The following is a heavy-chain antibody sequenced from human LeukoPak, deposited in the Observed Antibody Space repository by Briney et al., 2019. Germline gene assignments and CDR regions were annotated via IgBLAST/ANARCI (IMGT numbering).Heavy chain of an antibody. V-gene: IGHV3-21*06. CDR3: ARGLMTTVRGVTKNYYSLDV. CDR1: GFTFSTYN. CDR2: ISYGSNYT. J-gene: IGHJ6*02. D-gene: IGHD3-10*01. Sequence: SGGSLRLSCAASGFTFSTYNMNWVRQAPGKGLEWVSYISYGSNYTYYTDSVKGRFTVSRDNAKNSLYLQMNSLRADDTAVYYCARGLMTTVRGVTKNYYSLDVWGQGTTVTVSS.